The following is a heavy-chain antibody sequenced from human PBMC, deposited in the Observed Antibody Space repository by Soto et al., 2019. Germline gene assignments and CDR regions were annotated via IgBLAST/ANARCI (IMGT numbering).Heavy chain of an antibody. V-gene: IGHV3-23*01. Sequence: XGCLRVSGPASGLTLSSYTLSWVRQAPGKGLEWVSAISGSGGSTYYADSVKGRFTISRDNSKNTLYLQMNSLRAEDTAVYYCAKHIRPTRAYGMEVWGQGTTVTVS. D-gene: IGHD2-21*01. CDR3: AKHIRPTRAYGMEV. J-gene: IGHJ6*02. CDR2: ISGSGGST. CDR1: GLTLSSYT.